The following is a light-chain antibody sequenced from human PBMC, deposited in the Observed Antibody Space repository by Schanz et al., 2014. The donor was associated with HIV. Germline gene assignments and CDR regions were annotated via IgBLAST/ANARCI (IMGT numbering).Light chain of an antibody. CDR3: LQYGNSFRT. V-gene: IGKV3-20*01. Sequence: EIVLTQSPGTLSLSPGERATLSCRASQSVSSSYLAWYQQKPGQAPRLLISEASTRATGIPDRFSGSGSGTDFTLTISRLEPEDSAVYHCLQYGNSFRTFGQGTKLEI. CDR1: QSVSSSY. J-gene: IGKJ1*01. CDR2: EAS.